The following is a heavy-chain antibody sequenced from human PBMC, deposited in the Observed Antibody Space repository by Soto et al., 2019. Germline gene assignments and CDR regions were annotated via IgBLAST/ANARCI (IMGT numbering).Heavy chain of an antibody. J-gene: IGHJ6*03. CDR1: GFTFDDYA. D-gene: IGHD2-8*02. CDR3: AKTAQSGYYYYMDV. CDR2: ISWNSGSI. V-gene: IGHV3-9*01. Sequence: GGSLRLSCAASGFTFDDYAMHWVRQAPGKGLEWVSGISWNSGSIGYADSVKGRFTISRDNAKNSLYLQMNSLRAEDTALYYCAKTAQSGYYYYMDVWGKGTTVTVSS.